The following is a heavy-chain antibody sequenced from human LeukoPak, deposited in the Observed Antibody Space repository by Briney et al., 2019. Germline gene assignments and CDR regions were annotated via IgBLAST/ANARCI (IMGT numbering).Heavy chain of an antibody. Sequence: PSETLSLTCTVSGGSVSSGNYYWSWIRQPPGKGLEWIGSIYYSGSTYYNPSLKSRVTISVDTSKNQFSLKLSSVTAADTAVYYCARGSISSSWLKRDYYYYYGMDVWGQGTTVTVSS. V-gene: IGHV4-39*01. CDR3: ARGSISSSWLKRDYYYYYGMDV. J-gene: IGHJ6*02. D-gene: IGHD6-13*01. CDR1: GGSVSSGNYY. CDR2: IYYSGST.